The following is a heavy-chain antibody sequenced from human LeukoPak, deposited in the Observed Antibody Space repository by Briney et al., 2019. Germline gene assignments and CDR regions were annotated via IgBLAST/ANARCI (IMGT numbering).Heavy chain of an antibody. D-gene: IGHD2-2*01. CDR2: FDPEDGET. J-gene: IGHJ5*02. CDR1: GYTLTELS. Sequence: VTSVKVSCKVSGYTLTELSMHWVRQAPGKGLEWMGGFDPEDGETIYAQKFQGRVTMTEDTSTDTAYMELSSLRSEDTAVYYCAITRSDCSSTSCSRGLVDWFDPWGQGTLVTVSS. V-gene: IGHV1-24*01. CDR3: AITRSDCSSTSCSRGLVDWFDP.